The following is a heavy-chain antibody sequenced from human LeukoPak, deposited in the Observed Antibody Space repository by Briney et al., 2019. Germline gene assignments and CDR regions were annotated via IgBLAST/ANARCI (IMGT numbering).Heavy chain of an antibody. CDR2: ISGSGGST. D-gene: IGHD6-13*01. Sequence: GGSLRLSCAASGFTFSSYAMSWVRQAPGKGLEWVSGISGSGGSTYYADSVKGRFTISRDNSKNTLYLQMNSLRDEDTAVYYCARAGIAADGTYYYYYGLDVWGQGTTVTVSS. V-gene: IGHV3-23*01. CDR1: GFTFSSYA. J-gene: IGHJ6*02. CDR3: ARAGIAADGTYYYYYGLDV.